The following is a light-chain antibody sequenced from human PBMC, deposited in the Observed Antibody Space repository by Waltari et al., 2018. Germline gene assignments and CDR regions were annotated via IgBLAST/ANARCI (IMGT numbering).Light chain of an antibody. CDR1: SSDVGAYDY. Sequence: QSALTQPRPVSGSPGQSVTISCTGTSSDVGAYDYVSWYQHHTGKAPKLMLCDVTKRPSGVPDRFSGSKSGNTASLTISGLQAEDEAYYYCCSYAGRYTHVVFGGGTKLTVL. CDR3: CSYAGRYTHVV. J-gene: IGLJ2*01. CDR2: DVT. V-gene: IGLV2-11*01.